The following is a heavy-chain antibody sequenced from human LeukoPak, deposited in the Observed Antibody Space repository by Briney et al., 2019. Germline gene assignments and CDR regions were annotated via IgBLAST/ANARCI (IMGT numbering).Heavy chain of an antibody. CDR2: ISAYNGYT. D-gene: IGHD6-19*01. CDR1: GYTFTSYG. J-gene: IGHJ3*02. V-gene: IGHV1-18*03. CDR3: ARAGWYELPRYAFDI. Sequence: GASVKVSCKASGYTFTSYGISWVRQAPGQGLEWMGWISAYNGYTNYAQKLQGRVTITTDTSTSTAYMELRSLRSDDMAVYYCARAGWYELPRYAFDIWGQGTMVTVSS.